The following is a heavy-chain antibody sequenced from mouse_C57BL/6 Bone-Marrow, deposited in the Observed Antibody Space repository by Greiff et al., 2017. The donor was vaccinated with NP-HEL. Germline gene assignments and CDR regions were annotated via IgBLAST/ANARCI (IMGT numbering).Heavy chain of an antibody. CDR1: GFSLTSYG. V-gene: IGHV2-4*01. Sequence: VKLVESGPGLVQPSQSLSITCTVSGFSLTSYGVHWVRQPPGKGLEWLGVIWSGGSTDYNAAFISRLSISKDNTKSQVFFKMNSLQADDTAIYYCAKNWAFYWYFDVWGTGTTVTVSS. J-gene: IGHJ1*03. D-gene: IGHD4-1*01. CDR3: AKNWAFYWYFDV. CDR2: IWSGGST.